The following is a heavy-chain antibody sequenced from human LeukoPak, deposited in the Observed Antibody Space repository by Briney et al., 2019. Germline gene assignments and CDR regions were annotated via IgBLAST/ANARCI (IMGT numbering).Heavy chain of an antibody. V-gene: IGHV1-2*02. CDR3: ARDLEGLEGYFDY. CDR2: INPNSGGT. D-gene: IGHD1-1*01. J-gene: IGHJ4*02. CDR1: GYTFTGYY. Sequence: ASVKVSCKASGYTFTGYYMHWVRQAPGQGLEWMGWINPNSGGTKSAQKFHGRVTMTRDTSISTAYVELSRLRSDDTAVYYCARDLEGLEGYFDYWGQGTLVTVSP.